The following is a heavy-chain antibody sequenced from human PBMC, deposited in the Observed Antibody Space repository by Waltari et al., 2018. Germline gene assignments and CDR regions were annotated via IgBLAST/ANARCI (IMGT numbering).Heavy chain of an antibody. CDR3: ATGAAAAGGYFDY. CDR2: INPVYGTT. V-gene: IGHV1-69*08. D-gene: IGHD6-13*01. Sequence: QVQLVQSGAEVKKTGSSVTVSCKASGGTFSSDVISWVRQVPGQGLEWMGRINPVYGTTDYAQKFQGRVTLTADTSTDTAYMELSSLRSEDTAVYYCATGAAAAGGYFDYWGQGTLVTVSS. CDR1: GGTFSSDV. J-gene: IGHJ4*02.